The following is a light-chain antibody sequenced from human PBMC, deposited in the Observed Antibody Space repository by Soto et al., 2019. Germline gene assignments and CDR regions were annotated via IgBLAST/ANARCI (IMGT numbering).Light chain of an antibody. Sequence: QSALTQPASVSGSPGQSITISCTGTSSDVGAYNYASWYQQHPGKAPKLMIYDVSNRPSGVSIRFSGSKSGNTAYLTISGLQAEDEADYYCNSYTTTTTPHVVFGGGTKLTVL. CDR3: NSYTTTTTPHVV. CDR2: DVS. V-gene: IGLV2-14*01. J-gene: IGLJ2*01. CDR1: SSDVGAYNY.